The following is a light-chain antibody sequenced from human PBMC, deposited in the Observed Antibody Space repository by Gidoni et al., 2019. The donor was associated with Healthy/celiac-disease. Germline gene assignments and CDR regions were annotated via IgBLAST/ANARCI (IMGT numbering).Light chain of an antibody. Sequence: EIVLTQSPATLSLSPGERATLSCRASQSVSSYLAWYQQKPGQAPRLLIYDASNRATGIPARLSGSGSGTDFNLTISSLEPEDFAVYYCQQRSNWPPVTFGGGTKVEIK. J-gene: IGKJ4*01. CDR3: QQRSNWPPVT. CDR2: DAS. V-gene: IGKV3-11*01. CDR1: QSVSSY.